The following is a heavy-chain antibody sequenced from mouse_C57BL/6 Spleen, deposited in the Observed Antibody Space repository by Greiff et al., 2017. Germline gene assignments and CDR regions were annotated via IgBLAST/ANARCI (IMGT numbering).Heavy chain of an antibody. V-gene: IGHV1-62-2*01. CDR3: ARHEDPNNGSKAFIDY. CDR2: FYPGSGSI. J-gene: IGHJ2*01. Sequence: QVQLKQSGAELVKPGASVKLSCKASGYTFTEYTIHWVKQRSGQGLEWIGWFYPGSGSIKYNEKFKDKATLTADKSSSTVYMELSRLTSEDSAVEFCARHEDPNNGSKAFIDYWGQGTTLTVSS. D-gene: IGHD1-1*01. CDR1: GYTFTEYT.